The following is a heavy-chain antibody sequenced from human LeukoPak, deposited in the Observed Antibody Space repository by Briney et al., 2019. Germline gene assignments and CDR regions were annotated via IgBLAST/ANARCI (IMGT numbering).Heavy chain of an antibody. J-gene: IGHJ4*02. CDR1: GYTFTGYY. Sequence: ASVKVSCKASGYTFTGYYMHWVRQAPGQGLEWMGWINPNSGGTNYARKFQGRVTMTRDTSISTAYMELSRLRSDDTAVYYCARGEMWGYYFDYWGRGTLVTVSS. CDR2: INPNSGGT. D-gene: IGHD5-24*01. CDR3: ARGEMWGYYFDY. V-gene: IGHV1-2*02.